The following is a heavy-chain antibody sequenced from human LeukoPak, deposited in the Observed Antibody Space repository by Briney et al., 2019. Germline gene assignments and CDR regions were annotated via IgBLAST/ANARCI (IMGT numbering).Heavy chain of an antibody. CDR3: AKVGSITIFGVAKNYFDY. CDR2: ISGSGGST. CDR1: GFTFSSYA. J-gene: IGHJ4*02. D-gene: IGHD3-3*01. V-gene: IGHV3-23*01. Sequence: GGSLRLSCAASGFTFSSYAMSWVRQAPGKGLEWVSAISGSGGSTYYADSVKGRFTISRDNSENTLYLQMNSLRAEDTAVYYCAKVGSITIFGVAKNYFDYWGQGTLVTVSS.